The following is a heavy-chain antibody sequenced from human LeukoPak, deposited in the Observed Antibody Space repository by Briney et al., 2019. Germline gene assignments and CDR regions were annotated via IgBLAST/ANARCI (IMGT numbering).Heavy chain of an antibody. J-gene: IGHJ6*02. Sequence: GGSLRLSCVGSGFTFSSYTMTWVRQAPGKGLGWVSSISTSGYIYYADSVRGRFTISRDNAKNSLYLQMNSLRAEDTAVYYCARVLPEEPYYYYGMDVWGQGTTVTVSS. CDR1: GFTFSSYT. CDR2: ISTSGYI. D-gene: IGHD1-14*01. V-gene: IGHV3-21*01. CDR3: ARVLPEEPYYYYGMDV.